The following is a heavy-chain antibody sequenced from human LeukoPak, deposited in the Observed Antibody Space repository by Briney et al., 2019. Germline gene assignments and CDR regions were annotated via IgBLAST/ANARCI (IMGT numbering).Heavy chain of an antibody. J-gene: IGHJ6*04. CDR3: ARGDPIAAEV. D-gene: IGHD6-13*01. V-gene: IGHV3-53*01. CDR2: IYSGGST. Sequence: GGSLRLSCAASGFTISSNHMSWVRQAPGKGLEWVSVIYSGGSTYYADSVKGRFTISRDNSKNTLYLQMNSLRAEDTAVYYCARGDPIAAEVWGKGTTVTVSS. CDR1: GFTISSNH.